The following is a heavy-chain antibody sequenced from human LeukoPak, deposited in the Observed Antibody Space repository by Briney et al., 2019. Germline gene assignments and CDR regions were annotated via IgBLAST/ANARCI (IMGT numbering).Heavy chain of an antibody. V-gene: IGHV4-59*01. D-gene: IGHD5-18*01. Sequence: SETLSLTCTVSGGSISSYYWSWIRQPPGKGLEWIGYIYYSGSTNYNPSLKSRVAISVDTSKNQFSLKLSSVTAADTAVYYCAREGDGYRPVEWGQGTLVTVSS. CDR2: IYYSGST. J-gene: IGHJ4*02. CDR3: AREGDGYRPVE. CDR1: GGSISSYY.